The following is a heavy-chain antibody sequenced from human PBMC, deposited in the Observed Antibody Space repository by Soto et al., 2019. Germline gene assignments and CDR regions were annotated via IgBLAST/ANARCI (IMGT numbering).Heavy chain of an antibody. D-gene: IGHD7-27*01. V-gene: IGHV3-30*18. Sequence: GGSLRLSCAASGFTFSSYGMHWVRQAPGKGLEWVAVISYDGSNKYYADSVKGRFTISRDNSKNTLYLQMNSLRAEDTAVYYCAKDIWGSGNFYAFDIWGQGTMVTVSS. CDR2: ISYDGSNK. CDR1: GFTFSSYG. J-gene: IGHJ3*02. CDR3: AKDIWGSGNFYAFDI.